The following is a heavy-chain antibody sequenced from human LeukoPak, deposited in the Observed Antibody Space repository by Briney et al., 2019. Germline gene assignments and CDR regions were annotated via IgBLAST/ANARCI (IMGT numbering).Heavy chain of an antibody. V-gene: IGHV3-30*03. CDR2: ISYDGSNK. D-gene: IGHD5-24*01. J-gene: IGHJ4*02. CDR3: APEGDGYILFDY. Sequence: PGGSLRLSCAASGFTFSTYGMHWVRQAPGKGLEWVAVISYDGSNKYYADSVKGRFTISRDNSKNTLYLQMNSLRVEDTAVYYCAPEGDGYILFDYWGQGTLVTVSS. CDR1: GFTFSTYG.